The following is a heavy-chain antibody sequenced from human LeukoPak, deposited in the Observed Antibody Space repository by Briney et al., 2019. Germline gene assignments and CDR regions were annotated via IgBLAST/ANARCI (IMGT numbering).Heavy chain of an antibody. CDR3: ARGFDGYYGFDL. D-gene: IGHD5-24*01. Sequence: PGGSLRLSCAASGFTFTTYWMSWVRQAAGKELEWVANINQDGVEKYYVASVRGRLTISRDNAKNSMNVQMNSLRAEDTAVYYCARGFDGYYGFDLWGQGTMVTVSS. CDR1: GFTFTTYW. CDR2: INQDGVEK. V-gene: IGHV3-7*05. J-gene: IGHJ3*01.